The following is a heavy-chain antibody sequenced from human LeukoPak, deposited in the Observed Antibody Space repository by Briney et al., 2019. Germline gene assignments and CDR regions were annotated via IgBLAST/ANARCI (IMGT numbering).Heavy chain of an antibody. CDR3: AKGSSGYFVDL. Sequence: GGSLRLSCAASGFIFNNYGLIWVRQAPGKGLEWVSASNDGGDTNYADFVKGRFTISRDNSKNTLFLQMNSLRAEDTALYYCAKGSSGYFVDLWGQGTLVTVSS. CDR2: SNDGGDT. D-gene: IGHD3-22*01. J-gene: IGHJ5*02. V-gene: IGHV3-23*01. CDR1: GFIFNNYG.